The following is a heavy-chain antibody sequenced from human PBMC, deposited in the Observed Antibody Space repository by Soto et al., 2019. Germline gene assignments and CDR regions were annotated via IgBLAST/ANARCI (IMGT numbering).Heavy chain of an antibody. Sequence: GESLKISCKGSGYSFTSYWIGWVRQMPGKGLEWMGFIYPGDSDTRYNPSFQGQVTIAADKSVNTAFLQWSSLKASDTAIYYCARHVGSNYIDFWGQGTLDTVSS. CDR1: GYSFTSYW. J-gene: IGHJ4*02. D-gene: IGHD1-26*01. V-gene: IGHV5-51*01. CDR2: IYPGDSDT. CDR3: ARHVGSNYIDF.